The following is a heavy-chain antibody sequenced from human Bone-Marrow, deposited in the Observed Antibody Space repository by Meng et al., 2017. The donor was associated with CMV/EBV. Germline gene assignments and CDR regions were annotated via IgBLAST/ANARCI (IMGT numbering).Heavy chain of an antibody. Sequence: GESLKISCAASGFTVSSNYMSWVRQAPGKGLEWVSVIYSGGSTYYADSVKGRFTISRDNSKNTLYLQMNSLRAEDTAVYYCARDRRITGNYFDYWGQGTLVTVSS. CDR2: IYSGGST. CDR3: ARDRRITGNYFDY. D-gene: IGHD3-3*01. J-gene: IGHJ4*02. CDR1: GFTVSSNY. V-gene: IGHV3-53*01.